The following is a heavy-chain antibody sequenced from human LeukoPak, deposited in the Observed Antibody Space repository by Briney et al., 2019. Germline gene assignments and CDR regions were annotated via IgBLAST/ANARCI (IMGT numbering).Heavy chain of an antibody. J-gene: IGHJ4*02. CDR1: GFTFSSYG. V-gene: IGHV3-30*18. CDR3: AKAPYYYGSGSYYTF. CDR2: ISYDGSNK. D-gene: IGHD3-10*01. Sequence: GRSLRLSCAASGFTFSSYGMHWVRQAPGKGLEWVAVISYDGSNKYYADSVKGRFTISRDNSKNTLYLQMNSLRAEDTAVYYCAKAPYYYGSGSYYTFWGQGTLVTVSS.